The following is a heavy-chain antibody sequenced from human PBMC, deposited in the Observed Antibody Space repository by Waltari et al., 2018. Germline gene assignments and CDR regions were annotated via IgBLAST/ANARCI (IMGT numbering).Heavy chain of an antibody. Sequence: EAQLLESGGDLVQPGGSLTLSCTASGFRFSIFAMSWVRQAPGKGTDGVSSITGCADTPYYAGSVKGRFTISRDNSKNTFCRQMNSLGAEDTATYYCAKSSVLMVSAIYYYGLDVWGQGTTVTVS. D-gene: IGHD2-8*01. CDR3: AKSSVLMVSAIYYYGLDV. CDR1: GFRFSIFA. V-gene: IGHV3-23*01. CDR2: ITGCADTP. J-gene: IGHJ6*02.